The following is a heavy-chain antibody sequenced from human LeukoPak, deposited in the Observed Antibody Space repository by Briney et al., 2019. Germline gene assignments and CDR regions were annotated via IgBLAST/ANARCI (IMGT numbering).Heavy chain of an antibody. V-gene: IGHV3-21*01. CDR1: GFTFSSYS. CDR3: ARGHSGSYQGTDAFDI. CDR2: ISSSSSYI. J-gene: IGHJ3*02. Sequence: GGSLRLSCAASGFTFSSYSMNWVRQAPGKGLEWVSSISSSSSYIYYADSVKGRFTISRDNAKNSLYLQMNSLRAEDTAVYYCARGHSGSYQGTDAFDIWGQGTMVSVSS. D-gene: IGHD1-26*01.